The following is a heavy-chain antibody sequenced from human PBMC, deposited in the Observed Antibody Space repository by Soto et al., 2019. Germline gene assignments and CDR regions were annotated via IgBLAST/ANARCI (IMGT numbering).Heavy chain of an antibody. CDR3: ARGTIVVVPAAVGGYYGMDV. D-gene: IGHD2-2*01. V-gene: IGHV1-69*06. Sequence: QVQLVQSGAEVQKPGSSVKVSCKASGGTFSSYAISWVRQAPGQGLEWMGGIIPIFGTANYAQKFQGRVTITADKSTSTAYMELSSLRSEDTAVYYCARGTIVVVPAAVGGYYGMDVWGQGTTVTVSS. CDR1: GGTFSSYA. J-gene: IGHJ6*02. CDR2: IIPIFGTA.